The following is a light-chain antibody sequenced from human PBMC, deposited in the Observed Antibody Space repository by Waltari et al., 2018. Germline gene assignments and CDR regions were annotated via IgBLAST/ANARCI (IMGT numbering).Light chain of an antibody. J-gene: IGLJ1*01. V-gene: IGLV3-21*04. Sequence: SYALTQPPSVSVAPGTTARITCGGDNIGSYSVHRYPQKPGQAPVLFIFYDSDRPSGIPERFSGSNSGNTATLTISSVEAGDEAKYYCHVWHPDMDPGVFGPGTEVSV. CDR3: HVWHPDMDPGV. CDR2: YDS. CDR1: NIGSYS.